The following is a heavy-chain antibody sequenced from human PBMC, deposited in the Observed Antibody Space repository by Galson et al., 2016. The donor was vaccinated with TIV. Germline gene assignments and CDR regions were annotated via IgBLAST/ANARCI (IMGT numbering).Heavy chain of an antibody. Sequence: QSGAEVKKPGESLKISCQASGYSFTTFWIGWVRQMPGKGLEWVGVIYPEDSDTRYSPSFQGQVIMSAAKSTATAYLQWSSLRASDTAIYYCAKIGYCYSNPDCYAYDAFHIWGQGTMVSVSS. CDR3: AKIGYCYSNPDCYAYDAFHI. J-gene: IGHJ3*02. D-gene: IGHD2-15*01. V-gene: IGHV5-51*01. CDR2: IYPEDSDT. CDR1: GYSFTTFW.